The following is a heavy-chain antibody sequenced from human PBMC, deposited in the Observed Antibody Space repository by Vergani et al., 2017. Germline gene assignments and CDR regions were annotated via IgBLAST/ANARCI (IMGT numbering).Heavy chain of an antibody. Sequence: QLQLQQSGPGLVKPSETLFLTCTVSADSISSGSYYWGWIRQPPGKSLEWIGSIYYSGLTYYNPSLKSRVAISVDTSKNQFSLTVTPVTAADTAVYFCARQRPGSGSSPGDFDDWGQGILVTVSS. J-gene: IGHJ4*02. V-gene: IGHV4-39*01. CDR2: IYYSGLT. CDR3: ARQRPGSGSSPGDFDD. CDR1: ADSISSGSYY. D-gene: IGHD6-19*01.